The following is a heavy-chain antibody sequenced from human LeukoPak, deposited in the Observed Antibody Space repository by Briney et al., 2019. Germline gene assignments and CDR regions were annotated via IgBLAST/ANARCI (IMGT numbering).Heavy chain of an antibody. CDR2: ISACNGNT. D-gene: IGHD6-19*01. CDR1: GYTFTSYG. V-gene: IGHV1-18*01. CDR3: ARDPLNSSGWYGPSG. Sequence: ASVKVSCKASGYTFTSYGISWVRQAPGQGLEWMGWISACNGNTNYAQKLQGRVTMTTDTSTSTAYMELRSLRSDDTAVYYCARDPLNSSGWYGPSGWGQGTLVTVSS. J-gene: IGHJ4*02.